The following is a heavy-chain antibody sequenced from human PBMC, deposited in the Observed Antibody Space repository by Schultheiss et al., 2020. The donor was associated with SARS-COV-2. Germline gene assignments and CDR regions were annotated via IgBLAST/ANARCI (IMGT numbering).Heavy chain of an antibody. CDR3: ASHSITIFGVVPPSPYYMDV. J-gene: IGHJ6*03. V-gene: IGHV1-2*06. Sequence: ASVKVSCKASGYTFTGYYMHWVRQAPGQGLEWMGRINPNSGGTNYAQKFQGRVTMTRDTSISTAYMELSRLRSDDTAVYYCASHSITIFGVVPPSPYYMDVWGKGTTVTVSS. D-gene: IGHD3-3*01. CDR1: GYTFTGYY. CDR2: INPNSGGT.